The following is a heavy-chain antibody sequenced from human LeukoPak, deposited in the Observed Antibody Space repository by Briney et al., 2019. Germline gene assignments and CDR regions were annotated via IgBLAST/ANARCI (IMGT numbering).Heavy chain of an antibody. V-gene: IGHV4-39*07. D-gene: IGHD3-10*01. CDR2: IYYSGST. Sequence: SESLSLTCTVSGGSISSSSYYWGWIRQPPGKGLEWIGSIYYSGSTYYNPSLKSRVTISVDTSKNQFSLKLSSVTAADTAVYYCARDISYMMGDAFDIWGQGTMVTVSS. CDR1: GGSISSSSYY. J-gene: IGHJ3*02. CDR3: ARDISYMMGDAFDI.